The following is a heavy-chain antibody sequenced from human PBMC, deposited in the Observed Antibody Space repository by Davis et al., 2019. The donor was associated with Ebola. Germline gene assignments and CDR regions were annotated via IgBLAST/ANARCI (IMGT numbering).Heavy chain of an antibody. J-gene: IGHJ4*02. Sequence: ASVKVSCKASGYIFTNYLIHWMRQAPGQRLEWMGWINVGNGNTKYSQKFQGRVTITRVTSASTAYMELSSLTSQDTSVYYCAREGGGYGYFDYWGQGTLVTVSS. V-gene: IGHV1-3*01. CDR1: GYIFTNYL. CDR2: INVGNGNT. D-gene: IGHD3-22*01. CDR3: AREGGGYGYFDY.